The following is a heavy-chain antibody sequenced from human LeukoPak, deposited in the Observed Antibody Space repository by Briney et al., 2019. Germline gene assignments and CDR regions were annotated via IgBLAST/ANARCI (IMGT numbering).Heavy chain of an antibody. J-gene: IGHJ4*02. CDR2: INPNSGGT. CDR1: GYTFTGYY. D-gene: IGHD6-19*01. CDR3: ARVYSGWHGYGVAYYFDY. V-gene: IGHV1-2*02. Sequence: ASVKVSCKASGYTFTGYYMHWVRQAPGQGLEWMGWINPNSGGTNYAQKFQGRVTMTRDTSISTAYMELSRLRSDDTAVYYCARVYSGWHGYGVAYYFDYWGQGTLVTVSS.